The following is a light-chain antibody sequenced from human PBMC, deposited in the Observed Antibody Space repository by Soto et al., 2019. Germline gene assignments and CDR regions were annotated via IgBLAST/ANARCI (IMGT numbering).Light chain of an antibody. Sequence: EIVLTQSPGTLSLSPGERSTLSCRASQSVSSNFLAWYQEKRGQAPRLXMYGASTRATGIPARFSGSGSGTEFTLTIASLPPDDFAPYYCQQYETFSGTFGPGTKVDIK. CDR2: GAS. J-gene: IGKJ1*01. CDR1: QSVSSNF. CDR3: QQYETFSGT. V-gene: IGKV3-20*01.